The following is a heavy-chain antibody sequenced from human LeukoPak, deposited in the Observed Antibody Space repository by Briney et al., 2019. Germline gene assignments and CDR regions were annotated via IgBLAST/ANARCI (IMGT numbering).Heavy chain of an antibody. J-gene: IGHJ4*02. CDR3: VRRGPHYDDHSGYKAIDY. D-gene: IGHD5-12*01. CDR1: GYTFTNYW. Sequence: GESLKISCKASGYTFTNYWIGWVRQMPGKGLEWMGIIYPGDSDTRYTPSFQGHVAVSADRSISTAYLQCSSLEASDSAVYYCVRRGPHYDDHSGYKAIDYWGQGTLVTVSS. CDR2: IYPGDSDT. V-gene: IGHV5-51*01.